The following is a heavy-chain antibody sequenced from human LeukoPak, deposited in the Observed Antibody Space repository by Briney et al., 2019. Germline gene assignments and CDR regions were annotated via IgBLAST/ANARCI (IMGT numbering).Heavy chain of an antibody. J-gene: IGHJ3*02. CDR3: ARATTVTNDAFDI. CDR1: GFTFSSYS. CDR2: ISSSSSYI. V-gene: IGHV3-21*01. D-gene: IGHD4-17*01. Sequence: GGSLRLSCAASGFTFSSYSMNWVRQAPGKGLEWVSSISSSSSYIYYADSVKGRFTISRDNAKNSLYLQMNSLRAEDTAVYYCARATTVTNDAFDIWGQGTMVTVPS.